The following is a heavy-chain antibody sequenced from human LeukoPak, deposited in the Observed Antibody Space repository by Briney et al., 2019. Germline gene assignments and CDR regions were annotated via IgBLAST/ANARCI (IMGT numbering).Heavy chain of an antibody. J-gene: IGHJ4*02. CDR1: GGSISSYY. V-gene: IGHV4-59*05. D-gene: IGHD6-13*01. CDR2: IYYSGST. CDR3: AQQLVDFDY. Sequence: PSETLSLTCTVSGGSISSYYWSWIRQPPGKGLEWIGSIYYSGSTYYNPSLKSRVTISVDTSKNQFSLKLSSVTAADTAVYYCAQQLVDFDYWGQGTLVTVSS.